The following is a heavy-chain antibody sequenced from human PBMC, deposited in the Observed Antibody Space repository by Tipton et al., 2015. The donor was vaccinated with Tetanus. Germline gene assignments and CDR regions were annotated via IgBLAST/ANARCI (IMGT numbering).Heavy chain of an antibody. J-gene: IGHJ3*01. V-gene: IGHV4-61*01. CDR3: ARDSSLGSNSWAFDL. D-gene: IGHD4-23*01. CDR2: VPDSGST. Sequence: TLSLTCSVSGAPVTSGRHHWSWIRLAPGRGLEWIGFVPDSGSTNYNPSVRGRVAISLDTSKNQFSLELTSVTAADTAVYYCARDSSLGSNSWAFDLWGRGTTVTVSS. CDR1: GAPVTSGRHH.